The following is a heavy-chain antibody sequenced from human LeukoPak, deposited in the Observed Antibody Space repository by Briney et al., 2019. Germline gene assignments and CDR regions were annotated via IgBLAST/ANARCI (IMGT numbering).Heavy chain of an antibody. D-gene: IGHD5-24*01. CDR1: GGSISSSSYY. J-gene: IGHJ3*02. CDR3: VRDRRDGYNRDAFDI. CDR2: IYYSGST. Sequence: PSETLSLTCTVSGGSISSSSYYWGWIRQPPGKGLEWIGSIYYSGSTYYNPSLKSRVTISVDTSKNQFSLNLSSVTAADKAVYYCVRDRRDGYNRDAFDIWGQGRMVTVCS. V-gene: IGHV4-39*07.